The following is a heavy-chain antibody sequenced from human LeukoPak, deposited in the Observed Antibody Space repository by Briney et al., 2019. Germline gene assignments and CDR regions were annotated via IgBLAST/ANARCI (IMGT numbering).Heavy chain of an antibody. Sequence: SETLSLTCTVSGGSISRGSYFWNWIRQHPGKGLEWIGYIYYSGSTNYSPSLKSRISISLDRSKNQFSLNPSSVTAADTAVYYCARGEGNYELLDYWGQGTLVTVSS. D-gene: IGHD1-7*01. J-gene: IGHJ4*02. CDR1: GGSISRGSYF. CDR2: IYYSGST. CDR3: ARGEGNYELLDY. V-gene: IGHV4-31*03.